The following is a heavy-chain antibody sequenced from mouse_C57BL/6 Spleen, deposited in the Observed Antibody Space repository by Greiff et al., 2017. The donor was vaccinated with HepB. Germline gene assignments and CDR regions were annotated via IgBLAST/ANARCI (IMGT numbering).Heavy chain of an antibody. Sequence: EVKVEESGPELVKPGASVKISCKASGYSFTGYYMNWVKQSPEKSLEWIGEINPSTGGTTYNQKFKAKATLTVDKSSSTAYMQLKSLTSEDSAVYYCARGGPLMITTWNYYAMDYWGQGTSVTVSS. V-gene: IGHV1-42*01. CDR1: GYSFTGYY. D-gene: IGHD2-4*01. CDR3: ARGGPLMITTWNYYAMDY. CDR2: INPSTGGT. J-gene: IGHJ4*01.